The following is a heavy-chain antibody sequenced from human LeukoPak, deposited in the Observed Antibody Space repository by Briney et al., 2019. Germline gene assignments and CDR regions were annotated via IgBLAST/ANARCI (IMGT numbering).Heavy chain of an antibody. CDR1: GFTFSSYG. J-gene: IGHJ4*02. CDR2: ISGSGSGGST. D-gene: IGHD5-24*01. CDR3: AKSGYNRFDY. Sequence: PGGSLRLSCATSGFTFSSYGMSWVRQAPGKGLEWVSNISGSGSGGSTYYADSVKGRFTISRDNSKNTLYLQMNSLRAEDTAVYYCAKSGYNRFDYWGQGTLVTVSS. V-gene: IGHV3-23*01.